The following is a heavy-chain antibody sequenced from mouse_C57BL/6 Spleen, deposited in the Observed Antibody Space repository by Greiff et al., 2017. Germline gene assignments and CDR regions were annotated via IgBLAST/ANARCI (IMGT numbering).Heavy chain of an antibody. J-gene: IGHJ4*01. V-gene: IGHV5-6*01. Sequence: EVQLVESGGDLVKPGGSLKLSCAASGFTFSSYGMSWVRQPPDKRLEWVATISSGGSYTYYPDSVKGRFTISRNTAKNTLYLHMSSLQSEDTAMYYVARRVPDYYAMDYWGQGTSVTVAS. CDR3: ARRVPDYYAMDY. CDR1: GFTFSSYG. CDR2: ISSGGSYT.